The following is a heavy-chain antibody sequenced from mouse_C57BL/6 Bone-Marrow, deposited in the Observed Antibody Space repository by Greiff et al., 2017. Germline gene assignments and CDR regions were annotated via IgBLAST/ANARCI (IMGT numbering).Heavy chain of an antibody. Sequence: EVKLMESGGGLVKPGGSLKLSCAASGFTFSDYGMHWVRQAPEKGLEWVAYISSGSSTIYYADTVKGRFTISRDNAKTNLFLQMTRLRSEDTGMYYCARKAYWYFDVWGTGTTVTVSS. V-gene: IGHV5-17*01. CDR2: ISSGSSTI. J-gene: IGHJ1*03. CDR3: ARKAYWYFDV. CDR1: GFTFSDYG.